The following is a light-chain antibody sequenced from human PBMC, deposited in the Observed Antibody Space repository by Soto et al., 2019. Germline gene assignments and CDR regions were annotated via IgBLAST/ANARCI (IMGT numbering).Light chain of an antibody. CDR2: ATS. J-gene: IGKJ2*01. Sequence: DIQMTQSPSSLSASVGDRVTITCRVSQTISTYLYWYQQKPGQAPKALIYATSNLQSGVPSRFSGSGSGADFTLTITSLQPEDSATYFCQQSYRAPYTFGQGTNVEIK. CDR3: QQSYRAPYT. CDR1: QTISTY. V-gene: IGKV1-39*01.